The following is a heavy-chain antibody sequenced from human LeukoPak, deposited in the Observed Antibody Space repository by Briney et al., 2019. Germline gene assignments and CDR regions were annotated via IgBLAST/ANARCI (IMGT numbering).Heavy chain of an antibody. CDR3: ARAGGRSGYDSNFDY. V-gene: IGHV4-34*01. CDR2: INHSGST. CDR1: GGSFSGYY. Sequence: SETLSLTCAVYGGSFSGYYWSWIRQPPGKGLEWIGEINHSGSTNYNPSLKSRVTISVDTSKNQFSLKLSSVTAADTAVYYCARAGGRSGYDSNFDYWGQGTLVTVSS. D-gene: IGHD5-12*01. J-gene: IGHJ4*02.